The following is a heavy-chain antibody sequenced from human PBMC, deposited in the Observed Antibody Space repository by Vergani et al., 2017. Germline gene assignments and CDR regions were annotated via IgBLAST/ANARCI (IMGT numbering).Heavy chain of an antibody. CDR3: ARDSAVAAVVNYYYYYGMDV. D-gene: IGHD6-19*01. Sequence: EVQLVESGGGLVQPGGSLRLSCAASGFTFSSYWMSWVRQAPGKGLEWVANIKQDGSEKYYVDSVKGRFTISRDNAKNSLYLQMNSLRAEDTAVYYCARDSAVAAVVNYYYYYGMDVWGQGTTVTVSS. CDR2: IKQDGSEK. CDR1: GFTFSSYW. J-gene: IGHJ6*02. V-gene: IGHV3-7*03.